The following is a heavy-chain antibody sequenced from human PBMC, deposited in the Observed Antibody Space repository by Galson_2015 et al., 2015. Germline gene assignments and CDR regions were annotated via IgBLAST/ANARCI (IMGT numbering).Heavy chain of an antibody. CDR1: GFTFSNYA. V-gene: IGHV3-30*01. CDR2: ISYDGSNK. D-gene: IGHD2-15*01. J-gene: IGHJ6*03. Sequence: SLRLSCAASGFTFSNYAIHWVRQAPGKGLEWVAVISYDGSNKYYADSVKGRFTISRDNSKNTLYLQMNSLRAADTAVYYCARDRDGGSCYSGGCYYYYYMDVWGKGTTVTVSS. CDR3: ARDRDGGSCYSGGCYYYYYMDV.